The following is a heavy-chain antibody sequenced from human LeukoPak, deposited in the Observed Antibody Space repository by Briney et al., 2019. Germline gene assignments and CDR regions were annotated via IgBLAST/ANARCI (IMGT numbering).Heavy chain of an antibody. V-gene: IGHV4-30-2*01. CDR1: GGSISSGGYY. D-gene: IGHD1-26*01. Sequence: SETLSLTCTVSGGSISSGGYYWSWIRQPPGKGLEWIGYIYHSGSTYYNPSLKSRVTISVDRSKNQFSLKLSSVTAADTAVCYCARGSYSLYWGQGTLVTVSS. CDR3: ARGSYSLY. J-gene: IGHJ4*02. CDR2: IYHSGST.